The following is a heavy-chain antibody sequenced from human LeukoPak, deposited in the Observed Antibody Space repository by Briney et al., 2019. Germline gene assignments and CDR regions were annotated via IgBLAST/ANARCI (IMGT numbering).Heavy chain of an antibody. CDR2: IYYSGST. CDR3: ATSSSWYRGDY. CDR1: GGSISSGDYY. D-gene: IGHD6-13*01. V-gene: IGHV4-30-4*02. J-gene: IGHJ4*02. Sequence: SETLSLTCTVSGGSISSGDYYWSWIRQPPGKGLEWIGYIYYSGSTHYNPSLKSRVTISVDTSKNQFSLKLSSVTAADTAVYYCATSSSWYRGDYWGQGTLVTVSS.